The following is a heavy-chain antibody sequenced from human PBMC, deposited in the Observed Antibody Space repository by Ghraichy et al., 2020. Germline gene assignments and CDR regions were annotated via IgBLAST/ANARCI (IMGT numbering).Heavy chain of an antibody. CDR2: IYYTATT. CDR1: GGSISSSDSGYC. J-gene: IGHJ5*02. Sequence: SETLSLTCVVSGGSISSSDSGYCWGWIRQPPGKGMEWIRSIYYTATTYYNPSLKSRVTISLDKSKIQLSLKLSSVTAADTSLYYCVRLPTGFPNCFDPWGQGIQVTVSS. V-gene: IGHV4-39*01. D-gene: IGHD1-14*01. CDR3: VRLPTGFPNCFDP.